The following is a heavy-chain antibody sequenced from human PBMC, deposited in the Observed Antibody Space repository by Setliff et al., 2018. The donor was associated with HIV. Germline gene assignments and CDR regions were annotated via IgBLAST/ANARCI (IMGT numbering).Heavy chain of an antibody. J-gene: IGHJ5*02. V-gene: IGHV3-66*01. CDR3: AGGSGSYPKPFDP. CDR1: EFSVSSNT. Sequence: HPGGSLRLSCAGSEFSVSSNTMSWIRQAPGKGPEWVSLIYSGGGTYYADSVKGRFTISRDSSRNTLYLQLTSLRVEDTAVYHCAGGSGSYPKPFDPWGQGTLVTVSS. CDR2: IYSGGGT. D-gene: IGHD3-10*01.